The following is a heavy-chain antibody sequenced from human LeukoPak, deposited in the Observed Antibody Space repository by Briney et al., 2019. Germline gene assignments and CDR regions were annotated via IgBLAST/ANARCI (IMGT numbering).Heavy chain of an antibody. CDR3: ARQKPITIFGVVIMKRYYYYMDV. CDR2: IKQDGSEK. CDR1: GFTFSSYW. Sequence: GGSLRLSCAASGFTFSSYWMSWVRQAPGKGLEWVANIKQDGSEKYYVDSVKGRFTISRDNAKNSLYLQMNSLRAEDTAVYYCARQKPITIFGVVIMKRYYYYMDVWGKGTTVTVSS. V-gene: IGHV3-7*01. J-gene: IGHJ6*03. D-gene: IGHD3-3*01.